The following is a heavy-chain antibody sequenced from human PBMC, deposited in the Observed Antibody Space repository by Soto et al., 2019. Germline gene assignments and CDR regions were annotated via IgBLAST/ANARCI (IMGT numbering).Heavy chain of an antibody. Sequence: QAQLQESGPGLVKPSGTLSLTCAVSGGSISSDNWWSWVRQPPGKGLEWIAEIYHSGSTNYNPSLKGRVTITKNKSKTQCSLKLSSVTAADTAVYYCARALRGGYNNGWPPGYWGQGTLVTVSS. CDR3: ARALRGGYNNGWPPGY. J-gene: IGHJ4*02. D-gene: IGHD6-19*01. CDR2: IYHSGST. CDR1: GGSISSDNW. V-gene: IGHV4-4*02.